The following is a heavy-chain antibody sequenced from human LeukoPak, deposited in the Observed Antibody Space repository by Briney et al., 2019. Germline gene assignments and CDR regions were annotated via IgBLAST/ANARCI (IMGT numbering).Heavy chain of an antibody. Sequence: PSEPLSLTCTVSGGSISSYYWSWIRQPPGKGLEWIGYIYYSGSTNYNPSLKSRVTISVDTSKNQFSLKLSSVTAADTAVYYCARVTPPNYYDSSGFNFDYWGQGTLVTVSS. V-gene: IGHV4-59*01. J-gene: IGHJ4*02. CDR1: GGSISSYY. D-gene: IGHD3-22*01. CDR3: ARVTPPNYYDSSGFNFDY. CDR2: IYYSGST.